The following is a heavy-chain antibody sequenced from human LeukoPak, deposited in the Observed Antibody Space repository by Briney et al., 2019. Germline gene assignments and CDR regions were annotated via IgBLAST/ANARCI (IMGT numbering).Heavy chain of an antibody. V-gene: IGHV4-61*02. J-gene: IGHJ4*02. CDR1: GGSISSGSYY. CDR2: IYTSGST. Sequence: PSETLSLTCTVSGGSISSGSYYWSWIRQPAGKGLEWIGRIYTSGSTNYNPSLKSRVTISVDTSKNQFSLKLSSVTAADTAVYYCARVAGVPAAPNFDYWGQGTLVTVSS. D-gene: IGHD2-2*01. CDR3: ARVAGVPAAPNFDY.